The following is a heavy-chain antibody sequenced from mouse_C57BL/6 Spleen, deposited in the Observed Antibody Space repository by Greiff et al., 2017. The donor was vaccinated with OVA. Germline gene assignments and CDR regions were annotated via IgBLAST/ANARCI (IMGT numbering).Heavy chain of an antibody. CDR1: GYTFTDYY. J-gene: IGHJ1*03. CDR2: INPNNGGT. CDR3: ARPVLGGRNGYFDV. V-gene: IGHV1-26*01. Sequence: EVQLQQSGPELVKPGASVKISCKASGYTFTDYYMNWVKQSPGKSLEWIGDINPNNGGTSYNQKFKGKATLTVDKSSSTAYMELRSLTSEDSAVYDGARPVLGGRNGYFDVWGTGTTVTVSS. D-gene: IGHD3-3*01.